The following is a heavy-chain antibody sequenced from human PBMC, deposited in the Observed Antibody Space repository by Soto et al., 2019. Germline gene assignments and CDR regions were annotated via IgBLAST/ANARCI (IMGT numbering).Heavy chain of an antibody. D-gene: IGHD4-17*01. CDR3: ASRYGGTLDY. CDR1: GGSISSYY. V-gene: IGHV4-59*08. J-gene: IGHJ4*02. CDR2: IYYIGST. Sequence: QVQLQESGPGLVKPSETLSLTCTVSGGSISSYYWSWIRQPPGKGLEWIGYIYYIGSTNYNPSLKSRVTISVDTSKNQFSLKLSSVTAADTAVYYCASRYGGTLDYWGQGTLVTVSS.